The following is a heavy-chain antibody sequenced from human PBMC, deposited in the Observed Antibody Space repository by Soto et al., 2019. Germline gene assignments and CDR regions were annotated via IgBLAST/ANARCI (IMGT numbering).Heavy chain of an antibody. CDR3: ATGAIVGATENGAFDI. D-gene: IGHD1-26*01. CDR2: ISYDGSNK. J-gene: IGHJ3*02. V-gene: IGHV3-30-3*01. Sequence: QVQLVESGGGVVQPGRSLRLSCAASGFTFSSYAMHWVREAPGKGLEWVAVISYDGSNKYYADSVKGRFTISRDNSKNTLYLQMNSLRAEHTAVYYCATGAIVGATENGAFDIWGQVPMVTVSS. CDR1: GFTFSSYA.